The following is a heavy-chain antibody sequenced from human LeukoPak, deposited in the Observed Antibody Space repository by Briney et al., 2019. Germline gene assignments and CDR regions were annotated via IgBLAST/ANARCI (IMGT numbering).Heavy chain of an antibody. CDR1: GFTFSSHG. D-gene: IGHD5-12*01. J-gene: IGHJ4*02. CDR2: ITSSSGTI. V-gene: IGHV3-48*01. Sequence: GGSLRLSCAASGFTFSSHGMHWVRQAPGKGLEWVSYITSSSGTIYYADSVKGRFTISRDNAKNSLYLQMNSLRAEDTAVYYCTRDSYDYYFDYWGQGTLVTVSS. CDR3: TRDSYDYYFDY.